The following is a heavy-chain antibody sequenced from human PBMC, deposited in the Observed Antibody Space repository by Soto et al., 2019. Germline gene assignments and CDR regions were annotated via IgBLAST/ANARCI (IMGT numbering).Heavy chain of an antibody. CDR2: ISYDGSNK. Sequence: QVQLVESGGGVVQPGRSLRLSCVASGFTFSTHGIHWVRQAPGKGLEWVAVISYDGSNKYYVDYVKGRFTISRDNSKNTRYLQMNCLTTAETAVYFCAKAHDLARDQDYYVLDVWGQGTTFTVSS. D-gene: IGHD3-16*01. CDR1: GFTFSTHG. J-gene: IGHJ6*02. V-gene: IGHV3-30*18. CDR3: AKAHDLARDQDYYVLDV.